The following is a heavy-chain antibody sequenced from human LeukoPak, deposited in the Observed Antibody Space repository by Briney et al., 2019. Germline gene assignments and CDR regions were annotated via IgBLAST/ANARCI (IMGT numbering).Heavy chain of an antibody. V-gene: IGHV3-21*01. CDR1: GFSFSSYS. CDR3: ARDGGHCSGGSCYYDYYYYYYMDV. D-gene: IGHD2-15*01. J-gene: IGHJ6*03. CDR2: ISSGSIYI. Sequence: PGGSLRLSCAASGFSFSSYSMNWVRQAPGKGLEWVSSISSGSIYIYYADSVKGRFTISRDNAKNSLYLQMNSLRVDDTAVYYCARDGGHCSGGSCYYDYYYYYYMDVWGKGTTVTVSS.